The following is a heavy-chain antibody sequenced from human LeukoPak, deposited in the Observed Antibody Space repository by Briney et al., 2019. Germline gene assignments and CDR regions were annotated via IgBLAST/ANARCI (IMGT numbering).Heavy chain of an antibody. CDR2: TYYRSKWYN. V-gene: IGHV6-1*01. CDR1: GDSVSSNSAA. D-gene: IGHD6-19*01. J-gene: IGHJ4*02. Sequence: SQTLSLTCAISGDSVSSNSAAWNWIRQSPSRGLEWLGRTYYRSKWYNDYAVSVKSRKTINPDTSKNQFSLQLNSVTPEDTTVYYCARGGDSSGPFDYWGQGTLVTVSS. CDR3: ARGGDSSGPFDY.